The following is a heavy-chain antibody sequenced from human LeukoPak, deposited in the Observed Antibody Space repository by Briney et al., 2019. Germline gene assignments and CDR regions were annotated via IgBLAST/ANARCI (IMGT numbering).Heavy chain of an antibody. CDR2: INHSGST. Sequence: TSETLSLTCAVYGGSFSGYYWSWIRQPPGKGLEWIGEINHSGSTNYNPSLKSRVTISVDTSKNQFSLKLSSVTAADTAVYYCARGPFDYVWGSYRYHSFDYWGQGTLVTVSS. J-gene: IGHJ4*02. CDR1: GGSFSGYY. D-gene: IGHD3-16*02. V-gene: IGHV4-34*01. CDR3: ARGPFDYVWGSYRYHSFDY.